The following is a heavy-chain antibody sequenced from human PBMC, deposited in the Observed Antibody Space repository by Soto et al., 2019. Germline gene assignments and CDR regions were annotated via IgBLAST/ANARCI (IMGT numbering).Heavy chain of an antibody. CDR2: IYYSGST. CDR3: ARCPAARYGNWFDP. J-gene: IGHJ5*02. D-gene: IGHD2-2*01. V-gene: IGHV4-31*03. Sequence: QVQLQESGPGLVKPSQTLSLTCTVSGGSISSGGYYWSWIRQHPVKGLEWIGYIYYSGSTYYNPSLKSRITRTVDTSKNQFSLKLSSVTAADTAVYYCARCPAARYGNWFDPWGQGTLVTVSS. CDR1: GGSISSGGYY.